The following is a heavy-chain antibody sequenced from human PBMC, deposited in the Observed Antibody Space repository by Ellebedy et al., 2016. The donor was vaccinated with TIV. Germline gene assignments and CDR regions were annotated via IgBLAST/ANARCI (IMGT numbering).Heavy chain of an antibody. J-gene: IGHJ6*02. D-gene: IGHD2-2*01. V-gene: IGHV1-18*01. CDR3: ARGCSSISCSGDYYYSMVF. CDR2: ISTYNSNT. CDR1: GYTFTSFG. Sequence: AASVKVSCKASGYTFTSFGISWVRQAPGQGLEWMGWISTYNSNTNYVKKFQGRVTMTTDTSTSTAYMELSWLRSDDTAVYYCARGCSSISCSGDYYYSMVFWGQGTTVTVSS.